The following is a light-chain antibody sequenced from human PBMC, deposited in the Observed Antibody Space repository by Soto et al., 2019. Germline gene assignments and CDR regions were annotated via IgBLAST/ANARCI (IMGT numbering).Light chain of an antibody. Sequence: QSVLTQPPSVSGAPGQTVTISCTGSNSNIGADYDVHWYQQLPGTAPKLLIYGISNRPSGVPDRFSGSKSGTSASLAITGLQAEDEADYYCQSYDSSLTKVFGAGTKLTVL. CDR2: GIS. J-gene: IGLJ1*01. CDR3: QSYDSSLTKV. V-gene: IGLV1-40*01. CDR1: NSNIGADYD.